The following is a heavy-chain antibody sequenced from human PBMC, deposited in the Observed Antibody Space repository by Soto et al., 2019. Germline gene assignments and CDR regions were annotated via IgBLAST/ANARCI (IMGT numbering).Heavy chain of an antibody. D-gene: IGHD3-3*01. V-gene: IGHV4-4*02. Sequence: QVQLQESGPGLVKPSGTLSLTCAASGGSIRSNNWWPWFRQPPGKGLAWVGEIYHTGSTNYNPSLKSRVTISVDTSKCPFCLRLSSVTAADTAVYYCASTLKISKFDYWGQGTLVTVSS. CDR2: IYHTGST. CDR3: ASTLKISKFDY. CDR1: GGSIRSNNW. J-gene: IGHJ4*02.